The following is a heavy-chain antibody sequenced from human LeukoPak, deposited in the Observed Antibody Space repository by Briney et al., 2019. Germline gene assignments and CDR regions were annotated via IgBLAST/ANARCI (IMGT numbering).Heavy chain of an antibody. CDR2: INPNSGGT. Sequence: ASVKVSCKASGNTFTGYYMHWVRQPPGQGLEWMGWINPNSGGTNYAQKFQGRVTMTRDTSISTAYMELSRLRSDDTAVYYCARGRAYYDILTGYYTGDYWGQGTLVTVSS. V-gene: IGHV1-2*02. CDR3: ARGRAYYDILTGYYTGDY. D-gene: IGHD3-9*01. CDR1: GNTFTGYY. J-gene: IGHJ4*02.